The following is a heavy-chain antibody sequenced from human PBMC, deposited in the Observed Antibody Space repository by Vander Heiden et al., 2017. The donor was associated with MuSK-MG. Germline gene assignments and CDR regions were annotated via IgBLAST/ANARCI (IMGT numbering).Heavy chain of an antibody. V-gene: IGHV4-39*01. CDR2: IYYSGST. D-gene: IGHD2-21*01. Sequence: QLQLQESGPGLVKPSETLSLTCTVSGGSTSSSSYYWGWIRQPPGKGLEWIGSIYYSGSTYYNPSLKSRVTISVDTSKNQFSLKLSSVTAADTAVYYCARQGPSWPFSMGYYYYGMDVWGQGTTVTVSS. J-gene: IGHJ6*02. CDR3: ARQGPSWPFSMGYYYYGMDV. CDR1: GGSTSSSSYY.